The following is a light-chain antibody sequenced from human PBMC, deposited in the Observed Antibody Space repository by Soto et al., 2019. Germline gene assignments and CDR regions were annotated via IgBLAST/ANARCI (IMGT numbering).Light chain of an antibody. CDR1: QSLSSW. CDR3: QQYNSHWT. J-gene: IGKJ1*01. CDR2: DAT. V-gene: IGKV1-5*01. Sequence: DIQTTQSPSTLSASVGERVTITCRASQSLSSWLAWSPQXPGKAPKFLIYDATSLESGVPSRFSGSGSRTEFTLTISSLQPDDFAAYYCQQYNSHWTFCQGTQVDIK.